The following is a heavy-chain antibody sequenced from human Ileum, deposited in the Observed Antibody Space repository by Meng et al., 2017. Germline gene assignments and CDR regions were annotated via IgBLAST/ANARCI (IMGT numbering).Heavy chain of an antibody. CDR1: GGSVSSASYY. Sequence: QVPLTGSGPGRVRPSETLSLTCNVSGGSVSSASYYWSWIRQPPGKGLEWIGLIHYSGSRNYNPSLKSRVTMSVDTSKNQVSLRLTSVTAADTAVYYCARFYGSGTFEVHDYWGQGTLVTVSS. CDR3: ARFYGSGTFEVHDY. J-gene: IGHJ4*02. D-gene: IGHD3-10*01. CDR2: IHYSGSR. V-gene: IGHV4-61*01.